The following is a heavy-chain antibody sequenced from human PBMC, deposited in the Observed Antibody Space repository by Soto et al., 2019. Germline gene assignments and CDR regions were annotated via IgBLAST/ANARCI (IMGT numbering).Heavy chain of an antibody. CDR3: ARATTVTSSFFFYGLGV. Sequence: QVQLHESGPGLVKPSQTLSLTCTVSGGSISDDDYYWNWIRQSPGKGLEWIGHIYYNGNTYYNPSLKSRLTMSLDTSQNQFSLHLTSVIAADSALYFCARATTVTSSFFFYGLGVWGPGTTVTVSS. V-gene: IGHV4-30-4*01. CDR2: IYYNGNT. CDR1: GGSISDDDYY. J-gene: IGHJ6*02. D-gene: IGHD4-17*01.